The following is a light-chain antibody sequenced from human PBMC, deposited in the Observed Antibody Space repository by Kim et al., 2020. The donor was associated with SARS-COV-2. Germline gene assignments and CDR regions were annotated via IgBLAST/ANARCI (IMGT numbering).Light chain of an antibody. V-gene: IGLV1-40*01. CDR1: GSNIWEGYD. Sequence: RVTIPCTGSGSNIWEGYDVHWYQQLPGKAPNFLIYSNNNRPSGVPDRFSASKPGTSASLAITGLQAEDEAAYYCQSYDRRLSSYVFGTGTKVTVL. CDR2: SNN. J-gene: IGLJ1*01. CDR3: QSYDRRLSSYV.